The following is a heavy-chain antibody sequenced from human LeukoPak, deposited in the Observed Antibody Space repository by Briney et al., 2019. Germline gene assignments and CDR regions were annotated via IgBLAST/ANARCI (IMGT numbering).Heavy chain of an antibody. V-gene: IGHV4-61*08. CDR2: IYYSGST. J-gene: IGHJ4*02. CDR1: GGSISSGGYY. D-gene: IGHD6-13*01. CDR3: AKDWAYSSPLRAPREIDY. Sequence: SQTLSLTCTVSGGSISSGGYYWSWIRQPPGKGLEWIGYIYYSGSTNYNPSLKSRVTISVDTSKNQFSLKLSSVTAADTAVYYCAKDWAYSSPLRAPREIDYWGQGTLVTVSS.